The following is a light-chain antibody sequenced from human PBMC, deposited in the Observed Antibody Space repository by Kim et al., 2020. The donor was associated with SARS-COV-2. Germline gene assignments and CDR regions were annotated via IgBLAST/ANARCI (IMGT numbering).Light chain of an antibody. J-gene: IGLJ2*01. CDR2: GKN. CDR1: SLRNYY. Sequence: SSELTQDPAVSVALGQTVRITCQGDSLRNYYATWYQQKPGQTPVLVFFGKNNRPSGIPDRFSGSSSGSTASLTITEAQAEDEADYYCNSRDNPANHLIFGGGTQLTVL. V-gene: IGLV3-19*01. CDR3: NSRDNPANHLI.